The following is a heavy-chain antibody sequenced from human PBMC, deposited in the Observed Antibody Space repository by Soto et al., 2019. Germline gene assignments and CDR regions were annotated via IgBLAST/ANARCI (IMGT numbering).Heavy chain of an antibody. J-gene: IGHJ5*02. D-gene: IGHD6-13*01. V-gene: IGHV4-31*03. CDR2: IYYSGST. Sequence: SETLSLTCTVSGGSISSGGYYWSWIRQHPGKGLEWIGYIYYSGSTYYNPSLKSRVTISVDTSKNQFSLKLSSLTAADTAVYYCARDRLIAAAGTGWFDPWGQGTLVTVSS. CDR1: GGSISSGGYY. CDR3: ARDRLIAAAGTGWFDP.